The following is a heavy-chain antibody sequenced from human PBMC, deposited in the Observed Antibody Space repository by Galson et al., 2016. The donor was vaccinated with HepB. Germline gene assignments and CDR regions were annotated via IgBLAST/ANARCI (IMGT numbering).Heavy chain of an antibody. J-gene: IGHJ4*02. CDR1: GYTFTNYY. CDR2: INSRGGNT. D-gene: IGHD1-14*01. CDR3: VRANHFDY. Sequence: SGYTFTNYYMHWVRQAPGQGLEWMGLINSRGGNTNYAQRFQGRVTMTRDTSTSTVNMELSSLRSEDTAVYYCVRANHFDYWGQGTLVTVSS. V-gene: IGHV1-46*01.